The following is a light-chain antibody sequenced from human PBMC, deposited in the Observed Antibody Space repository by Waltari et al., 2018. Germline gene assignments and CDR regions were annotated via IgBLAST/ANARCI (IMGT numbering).Light chain of an antibody. J-gene: IGKJ1*01. CDR1: QSISSW. CDR3: QQYKTFPPWT. CDR2: KAS. Sequence: DIQMTQSPSTLSASVGGRVTITCRASQSISSWLAWYQQKPGNAPKPLIYKASSLESGVPSRFSGSGSGTEFTLTISSLQPDDFATYYCQQYKTFPPWTFGQGTKVEIK. V-gene: IGKV1-5*03.